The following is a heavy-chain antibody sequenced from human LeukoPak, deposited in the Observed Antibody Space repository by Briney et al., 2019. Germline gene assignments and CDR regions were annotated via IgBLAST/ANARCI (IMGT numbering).Heavy chain of an antibody. Sequence: PGGSLRLSCAASGFTVSSNYMSWVRQAPGKGLEWVSVIYSGGSTYYADSVKGRFTISRDNSKNTLYLQMNSLRAEDTAVYYCARTIVGATPIDYWGQGTLVTVSS. CDR2: IYSGGST. CDR3: ARTIVGATPIDY. J-gene: IGHJ4*02. D-gene: IGHD1-26*01. V-gene: IGHV3-66*01. CDR1: GFTVSSNY.